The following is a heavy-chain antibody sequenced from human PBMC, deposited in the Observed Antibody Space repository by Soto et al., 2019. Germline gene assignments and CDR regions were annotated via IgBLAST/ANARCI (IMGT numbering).Heavy chain of an antibody. CDR1: GYSISSGYY. CDR3: ARDLDPFLRVTTVGAFDI. D-gene: IGHD4-17*01. CDR2: IYHSGST. V-gene: IGHV4-38-2*02. J-gene: IGHJ3*02. Sequence: PSETLSLTCAVSGYSISSGYYWGWIRQPPGKGLEWIGSIYHSGSTYYNPSLKSRVTISVDTSKNQFSLKLSSVTAADTAVYYCARDLDPFLRVTTVGAFDIWGQGTMVT.